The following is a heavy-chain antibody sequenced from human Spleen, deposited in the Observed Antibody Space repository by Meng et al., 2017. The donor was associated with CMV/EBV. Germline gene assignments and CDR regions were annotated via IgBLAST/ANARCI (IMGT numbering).Heavy chain of an antibody. CDR3: AREYCSSTKCSYNPHWFDP. J-gene: IGHJ5*02. V-gene: IGHV1-69*05. D-gene: IGHD2-2*01. Sequence: FSSHTISWVRQAPGQGLEWMGGLITMFNTTNYAQTLQGRVTITTDASTTTAYMELSSLRSEDTAVYYCAREYCSSTKCSYNPHWFDPWGQGSLVTVSS. CDR2: LITMFNTT. CDR1: FSSHT.